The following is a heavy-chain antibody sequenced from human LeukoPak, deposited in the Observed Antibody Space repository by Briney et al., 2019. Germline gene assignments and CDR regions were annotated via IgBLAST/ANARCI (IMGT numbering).Heavy chain of an antibody. CDR2: ISAGGDTT. D-gene: IGHD6-25*01. J-gene: IGHJ4*02. Sequence: GGSLRLYCAASGFTFSSYAMSWVRQAPGEGLEWVSGISAGGDTTYTADSVRGRFTISRDNSNNTLYLQMNTLTAEDTAVYYCAAISYSGTWPVGYWGQGILVTVTA. CDR3: AAISYSGTWPVGY. CDR1: GFTFSSYA. V-gene: IGHV3-23*01.